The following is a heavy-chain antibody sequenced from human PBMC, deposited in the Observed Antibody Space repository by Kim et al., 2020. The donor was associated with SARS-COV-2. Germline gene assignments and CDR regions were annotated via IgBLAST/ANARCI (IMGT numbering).Heavy chain of an antibody. V-gene: IGHV3-23*01. D-gene: IGHD1-26*01. CDR1: GFAFNGYA. CDR3: ARLVGATDNWAHGNF. CDR2: ISGNGGDT. Sequence: GGSLRLSCAVSGFAFNGYAMSWVRQAPGKGLEWVAAISGNGGDTYYADSMKGRFTISRDNARNTVYLQLDTLRLEDTALYYCARLVGATDNWAHGNFWG. J-gene: IGHJ3*01.